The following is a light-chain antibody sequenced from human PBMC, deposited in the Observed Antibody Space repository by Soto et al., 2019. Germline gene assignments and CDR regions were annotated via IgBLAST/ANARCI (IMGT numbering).Light chain of an antibody. Sequence: EIVMTQSPATLSVSPGERATLSCRASQSVSSNLAWYQQKPGQAPRLLIYGASTRATGIPARFSGSGSGTDFTLTISSLEPEDCAIYYCQQRQYWPPITFGQGTRLEI. CDR1: QSVSSN. CDR3: QQRQYWPPIT. CDR2: GAS. J-gene: IGKJ5*01. V-gene: IGKV3-15*01.